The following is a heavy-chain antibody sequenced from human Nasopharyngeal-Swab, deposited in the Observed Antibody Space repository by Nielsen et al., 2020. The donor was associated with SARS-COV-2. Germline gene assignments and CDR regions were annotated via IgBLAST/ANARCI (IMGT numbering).Heavy chain of an antibody. CDR3: AREEGAAAGTGGLDV. CDR1: GFTFSSFG. Sequence: GESLKISCAASGFTFSSFGMHWVRQAPGKGLEWVAFIAHDASNEYYGDFVKGRFTISRDNSKNTLYLQMNSLRAEDTAVYYCAREEGAAAGTGGLDVWGQGTTVTVSS. V-gene: IGHV3-30*03. D-gene: IGHD6-13*01. J-gene: IGHJ6*02. CDR2: IAHDASNE.